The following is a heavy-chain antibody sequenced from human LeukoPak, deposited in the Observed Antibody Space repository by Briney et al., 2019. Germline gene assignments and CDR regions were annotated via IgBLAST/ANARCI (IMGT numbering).Heavy chain of an antibody. V-gene: IGHV4-59*01. J-gene: IGHJ4*02. CDR1: GGSISSYY. CDR2: IYYSGST. Sequence: PSETLSLTCTVSGGSISSYYWSWIRQPPGKGLEWIGYIYYSGSTNYNPSLKSRVTISVDTSKNQFSLKLSSVTAADTAVYYCASDLIGSGPHDAVGYWGQGTLVTVSS. D-gene: IGHD5-12*01. CDR3: ASDLIGSGPHDAVGY.